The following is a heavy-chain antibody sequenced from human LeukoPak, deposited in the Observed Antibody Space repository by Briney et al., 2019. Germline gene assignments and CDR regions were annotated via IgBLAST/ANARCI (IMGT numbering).Heavy chain of an antibody. D-gene: IGHD3-16*01. CDR1: GFTFSGYW. Sequence: PGGSLRLSCAASGFTFSGYWMSCVRQAPGKGLEWVANIKHDGSEEYYVDSVKGRFTISRDNARNSLYLQMNSLRAEDTAVYYCAREGTWDFDYWGQGTLVTVSS. V-gene: IGHV3-7*04. CDR2: IKHDGSEE. J-gene: IGHJ4*02. CDR3: AREGTWDFDY.